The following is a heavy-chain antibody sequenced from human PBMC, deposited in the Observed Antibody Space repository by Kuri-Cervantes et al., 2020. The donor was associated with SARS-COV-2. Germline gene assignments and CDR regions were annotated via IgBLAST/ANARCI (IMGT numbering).Heavy chain of an antibody. CDR1: DDSISTNYY. CDR2: IHHSGNT. D-gene: IGHD2-8*01. V-gene: IGHV4-38-2*02. Sequence: ESLKISCTVSDDSISTNYYWGWIRQPPGKGLEWIGIIHHSGNTHYNSSLMSRVTMSVDTSKNQFSLKLSSVTAADTAVYYCARFGSDCTNGVCSMRGPYYYYMDVWGKGTTVTVSS. CDR3: ARFGSDCTNGVCSMRGPYYYYMDV. J-gene: IGHJ6*03.